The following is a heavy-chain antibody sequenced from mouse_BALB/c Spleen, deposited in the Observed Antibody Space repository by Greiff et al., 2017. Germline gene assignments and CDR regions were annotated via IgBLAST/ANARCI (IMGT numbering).Heavy chain of an antibody. CDR2: ISYSGST. CDR3: ARGYYRFDD. CDR1: GYSITSDYA. J-gene: IGHJ2*01. D-gene: IGHD2-14*01. Sequence: EVQLVESGPGLVKPSQSLSLTCTVTGYSITSDYAWNWIRQFPGNKLEWMGYISYSGSTSYNPSLKSRISITRDTSKNQFFLQLNSVTTEDTATYYCARGYYRFDDWGQGTTLTVSA. V-gene: IGHV3-2*02.